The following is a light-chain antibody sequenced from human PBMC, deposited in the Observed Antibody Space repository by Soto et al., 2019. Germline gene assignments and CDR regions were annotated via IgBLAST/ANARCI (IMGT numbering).Light chain of an antibody. V-gene: IGLV1-40*01. CDR1: SSNIGAGSD. CDR2: GNK. Sequence: QSVLTQPPSVSGAPGQIVTISCTGSSSNIGAGSDVHWYQQSPGRVPKLLVYGNKHRPSGVPDRSSASKSGTSASLAITGLQADDEADYYCQSYDNNLRGVLFGGGTQLTVL. CDR3: QSYDNNLRGVL. J-gene: IGLJ2*01.